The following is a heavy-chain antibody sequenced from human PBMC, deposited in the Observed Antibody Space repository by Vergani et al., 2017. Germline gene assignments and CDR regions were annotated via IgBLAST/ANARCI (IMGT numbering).Heavy chain of an antibody. CDR3: AKDLVRFLEWLGFDY. Sequence: EVQLLESGGGLVQPGGSLRLSCAASGFTFSSYAMSWVRQAPGKGLEWVSALSGSGGSTYYADSVKGRFTISRDNSKNTLYLQMNSLRADDTAVYYCAKDLVRFLEWLGFDYWGQGTTVTVAS. J-gene: IGHJ4*03. D-gene: IGHD3-3*01. CDR1: GFTFSSYA. CDR2: LSGSGGST. V-gene: IGHV3-23*01.